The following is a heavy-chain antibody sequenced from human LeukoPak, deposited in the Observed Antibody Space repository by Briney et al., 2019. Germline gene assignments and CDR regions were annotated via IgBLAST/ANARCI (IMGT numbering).Heavy chain of an antibody. V-gene: IGHV3-30*03. CDR2: ISSDGSNK. Sequence: QAGRSLRLSCAASGFTFTNYGIHWVRLAPGKGLEWVAVISSDGSNKHYADSVKGRFTISRDDSKNTLYLQMNSLRVDDTALYYCTTSDMWGQGTMVTVSS. J-gene: IGHJ3*02. CDR1: GFTFTNYG. CDR3: TTSDM.